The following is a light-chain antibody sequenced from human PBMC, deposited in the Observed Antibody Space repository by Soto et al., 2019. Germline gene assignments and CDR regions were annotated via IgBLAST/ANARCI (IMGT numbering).Light chain of an antibody. J-gene: IGKJ4*01. CDR1: QSVSSY. CDR2: DAS. Sequence: IVWPQSPATLSFSPGERATLSCRASQSVSSYLAWYQQKPGQAPRLLIYDASNRATGIPARFSGSGSGTDFTLTISSLEPEDFAVYYCQQRSNWPLLTFGGGTKVDI. CDR3: QQRSNWPLLT. V-gene: IGKV3-11*01.